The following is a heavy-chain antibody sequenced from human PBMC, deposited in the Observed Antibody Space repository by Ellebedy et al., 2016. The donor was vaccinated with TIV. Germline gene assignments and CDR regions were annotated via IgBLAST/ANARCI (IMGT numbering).Heavy chain of an antibody. J-gene: IGHJ4*02. CDR2: IGTIGDT. CDR1: GFTFSNYD. CDR3: ARGGLTAASDY. D-gene: IGHD2-2*01. Sequence: GGSLRLSCAASGFTFSNYDMHWVRQATGKGLEWVSAIGTIGDTYYPGSVKGRFTISRENAKNSLYLQMNSLRDEDTAVYYCARGGLTAASDYWGQGTLVTVSS. V-gene: IGHV3-13*01.